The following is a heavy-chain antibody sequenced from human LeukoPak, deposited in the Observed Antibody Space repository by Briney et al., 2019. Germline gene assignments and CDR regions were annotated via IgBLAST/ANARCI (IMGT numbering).Heavy chain of an antibody. CDR3: AKGYGGNRPLDY. V-gene: IGHV3-23*01. D-gene: IGHD4-23*01. Sequence: GGPLRLSCAASGFTFSSYAMSWVRQAPGKGLEWVSATSSSGDNTYYADSVKGRFSISRDNSKNTLYLQMNSLRADDTAVYYCAKGYGGNRPLDYWGQGTLVTVSS. J-gene: IGHJ4*02. CDR1: GFTFSSYA. CDR2: TSSSGDNT.